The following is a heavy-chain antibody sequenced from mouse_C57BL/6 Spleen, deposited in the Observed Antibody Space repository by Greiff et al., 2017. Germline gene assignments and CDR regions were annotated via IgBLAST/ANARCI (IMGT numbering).Heavy chain of an antibody. CDR3: AKIYYDYDEVYYYAMDY. J-gene: IGHJ4*01. CDR1: GYSITSGYY. V-gene: IGHV3-6*01. CDR2: ISYDGSN. D-gene: IGHD2-4*01. Sequence: EVQLQESGPGLVKPSQSLSLTCSVTGYSITSGYYWNWIRQFPGNKLEWMGYISYDGSNNYNPSLKNRISITRDTSKNQFFLKLNSVTTEDTATYYCAKIYYDYDEVYYYAMDYWGQGTSVTVSS.